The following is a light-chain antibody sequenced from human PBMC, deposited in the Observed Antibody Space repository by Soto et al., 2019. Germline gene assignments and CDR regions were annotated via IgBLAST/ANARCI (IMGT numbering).Light chain of an antibody. CDR2: DVS. CDR1: SSDVGGYNY. Sequence: QAVVTQPRSVSGSPGQSVTISCNGTSSDVGGYNYVSWYQQHPGKAPKLMIYDVSKRPSGVPDRFSGSKSGNTASLTISGLQAEDEADYYCCSYAGSYTLVFGGGTKLTVL. V-gene: IGLV2-11*01. J-gene: IGLJ2*01. CDR3: CSYAGSYTLV.